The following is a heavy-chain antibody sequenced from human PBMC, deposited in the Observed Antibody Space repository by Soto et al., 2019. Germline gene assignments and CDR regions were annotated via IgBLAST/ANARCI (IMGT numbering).Heavy chain of an antibody. J-gene: IGHJ6*02. D-gene: IGHD4-17*01. CDR2: IYISGNT. CDR1: AGSISGYS. Sequence: SETLSLTCSVSAGSISGYSWSWIRQPAGKGLEWIGSIYISGNTDYNPSLKSRVTMSEDTSKNQFSLKLSSVTAADTAVYYCARTLRRGYYGMDVWGQGTTVTVSS. V-gene: IGHV4-4*07. CDR3: ARTLRRGYYGMDV.